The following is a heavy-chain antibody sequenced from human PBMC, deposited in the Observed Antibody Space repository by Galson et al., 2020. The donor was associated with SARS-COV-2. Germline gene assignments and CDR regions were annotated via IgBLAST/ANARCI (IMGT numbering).Heavy chain of an antibody. V-gene: IGHV4-59*01. CDR3: ARDRRHQYSSAWFAFDI. CDR2: VYYTGST. D-gene: IGHD6-13*01. Sequence: SETLSLTCTVSGGSISSYYWSWIRQLPGKGLEWIGYVYYTGSTNYNPSLKSRVSISADTSNNQLSLEVRSVTAAETAVYFCARDRRHQYSSAWFAFDIWGQGTLVTFSS. J-gene: IGHJ3*02. CDR1: GGSISSYY.